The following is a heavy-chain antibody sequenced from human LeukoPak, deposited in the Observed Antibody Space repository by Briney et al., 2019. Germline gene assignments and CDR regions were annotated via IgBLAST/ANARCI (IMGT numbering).Heavy chain of an antibody. CDR1: GGSISSSSYY. CDR3: AMKSGTVGVDPKFDP. V-gene: IGHV4-39*01. Sequence: PSETLSLTCTVSGGSISSSSYYWGWIRQPPGKGLEWIGSTYYSGSTYYNPSLKSRVTISVDTSKNQFSLKLSSVTAADTAVYYCAMKSGTVGVDPKFDPWGRGTLVTVSS. CDR2: TYYSGST. D-gene: IGHD3-3*01. J-gene: IGHJ5*02.